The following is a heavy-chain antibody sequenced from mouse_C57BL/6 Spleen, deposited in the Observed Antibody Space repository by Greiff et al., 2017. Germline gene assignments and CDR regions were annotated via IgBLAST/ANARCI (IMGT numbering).Heavy chain of an antibody. D-gene: IGHD2-4*01. V-gene: IGHV6-6*01. CDR1: GFTFSDAW. CDR2: IRNKANNNAT. J-gene: IGHJ4*01. CDR3: TRGDYDDYAMDY. Sequence: EVKLLESGGGLVQPGGSMKLSCAASGFTFSDAWMDWVRQSPEQGLEWVAEIRNKANNNATYYAVSVKGRFTVSRDDSKSSVYLQMNSLRAEDTGIYYCTRGDYDDYAMDYWGQGTSVTVSS.